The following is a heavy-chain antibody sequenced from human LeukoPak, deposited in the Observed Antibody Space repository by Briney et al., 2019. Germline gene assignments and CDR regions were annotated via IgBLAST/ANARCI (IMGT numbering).Heavy chain of an antibody. J-gene: IGHJ5*02. CDR3: ARDCFGFFNWFDP. CDR1: GDTFTKYG. D-gene: IGHD3-3*01. V-gene: IGHV1-2*02. CDR2: INPNSGGT. Sequence: GASVKVSCKASGDTFTKYGVYWVRQAPGRGLEWMGWINPNSGGTNYAQKFQGRVTMTRDTSISTAYMELSRLRSDDTAVYYCARDCFGFFNWFDPWGQGTLVTVSS.